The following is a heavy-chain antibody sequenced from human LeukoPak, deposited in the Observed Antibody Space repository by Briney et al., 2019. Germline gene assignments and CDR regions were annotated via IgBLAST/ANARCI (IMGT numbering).Heavy chain of an antibody. CDR2: IWYDGSNK. J-gene: IGHJ4*02. CDR1: GFTFSSYG. CDR3: AKDRGDYAFDY. V-gene: IGHV3-33*06. Sequence: PGRSLRLSCAASGFTFSSYGMHWVPQAPGKGLEWVAVIWYDGSNKYYADSVKGRFTISRDNSKNTLYLQMNSLRAEDTAVYYCAKDRGDYAFDYWGQGTLVTVSS. D-gene: IGHD4-17*01.